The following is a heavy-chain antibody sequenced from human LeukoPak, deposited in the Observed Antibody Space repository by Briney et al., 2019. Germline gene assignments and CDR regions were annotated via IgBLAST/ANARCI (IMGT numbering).Heavy chain of an antibody. CDR3: ARDLTPHYYDSSGYYSDY. CDR2: INPSGGST. D-gene: IGHD3-22*01. V-gene: IGHV1-46*01. Sequence: ASVKVSCKASGYTFTSYFMHWVRQAPGQGLEWMGIINPSGGSTSYAQKFQGRVTMTRDTSTSTVYMELSSLRSEDTAVYYCARDLTPHYYDSSGYYSDYWGQGTLSPSPQ. J-gene: IGHJ4*02. CDR1: GYTFTSYF.